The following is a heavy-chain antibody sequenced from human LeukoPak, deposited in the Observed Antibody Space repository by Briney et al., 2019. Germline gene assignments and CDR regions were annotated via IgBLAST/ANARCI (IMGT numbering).Heavy chain of an antibody. CDR1: GGTFSSYA. CDR2: IIPIFGTA. J-gene: IGHJ4*02. D-gene: IGHD6-13*01. Sequence: SVKVSCTASGGTFSSYAISWVRQAPGQGLEWMGGIIPIFGTANYAQKLQGRVTMTTDTSTSTAYMELRSLRSDDTAVYYCARDRGIAAAGTSGDWGQGTLVTVSS. CDR3: ARDRGIAAAGTSGD. V-gene: IGHV1-69*05.